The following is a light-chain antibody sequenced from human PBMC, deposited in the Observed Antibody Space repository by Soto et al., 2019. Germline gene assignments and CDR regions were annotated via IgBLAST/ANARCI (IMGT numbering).Light chain of an antibody. J-gene: IGLJ2*01. CDR1: GSNIGAGYD. CDR3: QSYDGSLSGSI. V-gene: IGLV1-40*01. CDR2: DDF. Sequence: QLVLTQPPSVSGAPGQRVTISCTGSGSNIGAGYDVHWYQQVPGTAPKLLIYDDFKRPSGVPDRFSGSKSGTSASLAITGLQAEYEADYYCQSYDGSLSGSIFGGGTKLTVL.